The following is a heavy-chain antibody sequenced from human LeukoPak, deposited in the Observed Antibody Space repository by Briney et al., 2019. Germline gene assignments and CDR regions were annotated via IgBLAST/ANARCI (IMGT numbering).Heavy chain of an antibody. D-gene: IGHD3-22*01. CDR2: ISLNSGSI. CDR3: ASPHYYDSTLDAFDI. CDR1: GFTFDDYA. J-gene: IGHJ3*02. V-gene: IGHV3-9*01. Sequence: PGGSLRLSCAASGFTFDDYAMHWVRQAPGKGLEWVSGISLNSGSIGYADSVKGRFTISRDNAKNSLYLQMNSLRAEDTALYYCASPHYYDSTLDAFDIWGQGTMVTVSS.